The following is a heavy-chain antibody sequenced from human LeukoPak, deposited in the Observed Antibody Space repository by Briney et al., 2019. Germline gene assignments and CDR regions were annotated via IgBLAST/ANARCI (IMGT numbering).Heavy chain of an antibody. V-gene: IGHV3-23*01. Sequence: PGASLRLSCAASGFTFSNYAMSWVRQAPGKGLEWVSAITGSGGNTYYADSVKGRFTISRDNSKNTLYLQMNSLRDEDTAVYYCAKWGDFDVLTGYYVPGFWGQGTLVTVSS. D-gene: IGHD3-9*01. CDR3: AKWGDFDVLTGYYVPGF. CDR2: ITGSGGNT. J-gene: IGHJ4*02. CDR1: GFTFSNYA.